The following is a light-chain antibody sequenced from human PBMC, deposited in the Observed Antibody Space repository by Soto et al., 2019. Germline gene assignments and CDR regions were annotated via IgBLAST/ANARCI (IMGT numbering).Light chain of an antibody. J-gene: IGLJ2*01. CDR2: EVS. CDR1: TSDVGASNS. CDR3: CLYTSSSVV. V-gene: IGLV2-14*01. Sequence: QCMLTQPASMSGSPGQSITIACTGATSDVGASNSVSWYQQHPGKAPKLMIYEVSDRPSGVSHRFSGSKSGSTASLTISGLHAEDEADYYCCLYTSSSVVFGGGTKVTVL.